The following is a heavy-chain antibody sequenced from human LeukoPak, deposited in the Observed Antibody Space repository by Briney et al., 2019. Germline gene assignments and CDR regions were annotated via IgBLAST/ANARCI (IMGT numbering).Heavy chain of an antibody. V-gene: IGHV4-59*11. CDR3: ARLGGSGSYYRDY. J-gene: IGHJ4*02. CDR1: GDSINNHY. D-gene: IGHD3-10*01. Sequence: SETLSLTCTVSGDSINNHYWTWIRQPPGKGLEWIGYIYYSGSTNCNPSLKSRVTISVDTSKNQFSLKLSSVTAADTAVYYCARLGGSGSYYRDYWGQGTLVTVSS. CDR2: IYYSGST.